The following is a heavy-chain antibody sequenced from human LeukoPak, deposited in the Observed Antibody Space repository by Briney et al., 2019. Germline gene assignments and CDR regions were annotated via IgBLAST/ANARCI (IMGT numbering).Heavy chain of an antibody. D-gene: IGHD6-6*01. CDR1: GNTFTGFY. V-gene: IGHV1-2*02. CDR3: ARSPPSSAVPLDY. Sequence: ASVKVSCKASGNTFTGFYTHWVRQAPGQGLEWMGWINPNSGGTNYAQKFQGRVSITRDTSISTAYMELSSLRSDDTAIYYCARSPPSSAVPLDYWGQGTLVTVSS. J-gene: IGHJ4*02. CDR2: INPNSGGT.